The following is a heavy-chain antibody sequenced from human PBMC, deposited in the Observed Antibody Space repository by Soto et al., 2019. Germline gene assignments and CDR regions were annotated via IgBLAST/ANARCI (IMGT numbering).Heavy chain of an antibody. J-gene: IGHJ6*02. Sequence: GGSLRLSCAASGFTFSSYGMHWVRQAPGKGLEWVAVISYDGSNKYYADSVKGRFTISRDNSKNTLYLQMNSLRAEDTAVYYCAKEYYYDSSGYYYFNYYYGMDVWGQGTKVTVYS. D-gene: IGHD3-22*01. CDR1: GFTFSSYG. CDR3: AKEYYYDSSGYYYFNYYYGMDV. CDR2: ISYDGSNK. V-gene: IGHV3-30*18.